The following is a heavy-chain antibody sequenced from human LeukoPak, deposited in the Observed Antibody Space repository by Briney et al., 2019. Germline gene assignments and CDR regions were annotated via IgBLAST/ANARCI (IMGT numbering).Heavy chain of an antibody. CDR2: ITRNGDNT. J-gene: IGHJ4*02. V-gene: IGHV3-23*01. Sequence: GGSLRLSCVTSGFSFSTYAMTWVRQAPGKGLEWVSAITRNGDNTYYADSVKGRFTISRDDSENTLFLQMSSLRDEDTATYYCAQYIALAEYWGQGALVTVSS. CDR3: AQYIALAEY. CDR1: GFSFSTYA. D-gene: IGHD6-19*01.